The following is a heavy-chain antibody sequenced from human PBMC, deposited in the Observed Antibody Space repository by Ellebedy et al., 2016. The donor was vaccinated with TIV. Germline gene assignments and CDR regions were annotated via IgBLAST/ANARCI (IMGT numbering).Heavy chain of an antibody. D-gene: IGHD3-10*01. CDR2: ISSDGSNK. V-gene: IGHV3-30*03. Sequence: PGGSLRLSCVASGFTFRSHGIYWVRQAPGKGLEWVAVISSDGSNKYYADSVKGRFTISRDNSKNTLYQQMNSLRTDDMAVYYCARGGSSGSSDYWGQGTLVTVSS. CDR3: ARGGSSGSSDY. CDR1: GFTFRSHG. J-gene: IGHJ4*02.